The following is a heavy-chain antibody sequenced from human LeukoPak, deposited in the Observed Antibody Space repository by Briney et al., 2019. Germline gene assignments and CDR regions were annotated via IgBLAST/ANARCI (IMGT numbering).Heavy chain of an antibody. CDR2: ISGSGGST. V-gene: IGHV3-23*01. D-gene: IGHD3-9*01. J-gene: IGHJ4*02. Sequence: PGGSLSLSCAASGFTFSSYGMSWVRQAPGKGLEWVSAISGSGGSTYYADSVKGRFTISRDNSKNTLYLQMNSLRAEDTAVYYCAKAFYYDILTGYYSDYWGQGTLVTVSS. CDR1: GFTFSSYG. CDR3: AKAFYYDILTGYYSDY.